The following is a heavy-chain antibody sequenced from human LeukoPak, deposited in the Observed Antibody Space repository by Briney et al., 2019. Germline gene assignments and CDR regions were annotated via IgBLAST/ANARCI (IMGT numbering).Heavy chain of an antibody. Sequence: GGSLRLSCAASGFTFSSYEMNWVRQAPGKGLGWVSYISISGSTIYYADSVKGRFTISRDNAKNSLYLQMNSLRAEDTAVYYCASSAGDIGYSYGYLDYWGQGTLVTVSS. CDR3: ASSAGDIGYSYGYLDY. D-gene: IGHD5-18*01. CDR1: GFTFSSYE. V-gene: IGHV3-48*03. CDR2: ISISGSTI. J-gene: IGHJ4*02.